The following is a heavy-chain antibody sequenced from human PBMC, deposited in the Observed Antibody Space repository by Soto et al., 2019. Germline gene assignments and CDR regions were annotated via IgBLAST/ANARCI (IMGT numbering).Heavy chain of an antibody. Sequence: QVQLVQSGAEVKKPGSSVKVSCKASGGTFSSYAISWVRQAPGQGLEGMGGIIPIFGTANYAQKFQGRVTFTADESTSTAYMEQSSLRSVDTAVYYCAIGSCSGGSCFPAGYYGMDVWGQGTTVTVSS. CDR1: GGTFSSYA. CDR3: AIGSCSGGSCFPAGYYGMDV. CDR2: IIPIFGTA. J-gene: IGHJ6*02. D-gene: IGHD2-15*01. V-gene: IGHV1-69*12.